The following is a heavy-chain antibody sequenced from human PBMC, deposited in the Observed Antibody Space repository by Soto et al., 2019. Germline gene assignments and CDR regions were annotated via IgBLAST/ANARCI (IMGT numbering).Heavy chain of an antibody. D-gene: IGHD3-22*01. J-gene: IGHJ4*02. CDR2: IDPSDSQT. CDR1: GYSFAGYW. V-gene: IGHV5-10-1*01. Sequence: GESLKISCNGSGYSFAGYWITWVRQKPGKGLEWMGRIDPSDSQTYYSPSFRGHVTISVTKSITTVFLQWSSLRASDTAMYYCARQIYDSDTGPNFQYYFDSWGQGAPVTVSS. CDR3: ARQIYDSDTGPNFQYYFDS.